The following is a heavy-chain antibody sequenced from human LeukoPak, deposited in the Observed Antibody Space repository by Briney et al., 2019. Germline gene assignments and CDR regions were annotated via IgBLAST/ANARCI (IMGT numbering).Heavy chain of an antibody. V-gene: IGHV3-23*01. CDR1: GFTLSAYA. D-gene: IGHD4-23*01. CDR3: AKSDGGNSDYFDY. Sequence: GGSLRLSCAASGFTLSAYATNWVRQAPGKGLEWVSAISGSGGSTYYADSLKGRFTIYRDNSKNTLYLQMNSLRAEDTAVYYCAKSDGGNSDYFDYWGQGTLVSVSS. J-gene: IGHJ4*02. CDR2: ISGSGGST.